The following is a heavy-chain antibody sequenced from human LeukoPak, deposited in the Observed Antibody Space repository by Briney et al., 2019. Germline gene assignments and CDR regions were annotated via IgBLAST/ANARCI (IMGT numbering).Heavy chain of an antibody. CDR3: ARVLRMNIVGATKFAFDI. CDR2: IHYSGST. V-gene: IGHV4-59*01. J-gene: IGHJ3*02. D-gene: IGHD1-26*01. CDR1: GGSINTTY. Sequence: SETLSLTCSVSGGSINTTYWSWIRQPPGKGLEWIGNIHYSGSTNYNSSLKSRVTISVDTSKNQFSLKLSSVTAADTAVYYCARVLRMNIVGATKFAFDIWGQGTMVTVSS.